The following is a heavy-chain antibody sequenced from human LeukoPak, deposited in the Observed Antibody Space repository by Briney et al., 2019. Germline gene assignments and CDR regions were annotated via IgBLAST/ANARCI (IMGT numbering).Heavy chain of an antibody. D-gene: IGHD3-22*01. Sequence: GGSQRLSCAASGFTFDDYAMHWVRQAPGKGLEWVSGISWNSGSIGYADSVKGRFTISRDNAKNSLYLQMNSLRAEDTALYYCAKGPITMIVGDHFDYWGQGTLVTVSS. CDR3: AKGPITMIVGDHFDY. CDR1: GFTFDDYA. J-gene: IGHJ4*02. V-gene: IGHV3-9*01. CDR2: ISWNSGSI.